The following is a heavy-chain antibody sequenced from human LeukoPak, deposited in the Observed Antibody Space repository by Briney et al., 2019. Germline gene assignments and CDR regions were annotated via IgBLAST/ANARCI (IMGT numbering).Heavy chain of an antibody. V-gene: IGHV3-11*01. CDR2: ISSSGITI. Sequence: PGGSLRLSCTASGFTLSSYEMTWIRQAPGKGLEWVSYISSSGITIYYADSVKGRFTISRDNAKNSLYLQMNSLRAEDTAVCYCARGKTGSYYSRSYYMDVWGKGTTVTISS. CDR3: ARGKTGSYYSRSYYMDV. J-gene: IGHJ6*03. CDR1: GFTLSSYE. D-gene: IGHD3-10*01.